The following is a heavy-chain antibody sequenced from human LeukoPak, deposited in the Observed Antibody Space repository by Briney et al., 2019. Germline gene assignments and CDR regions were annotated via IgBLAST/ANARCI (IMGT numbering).Heavy chain of an antibody. J-gene: IGHJ5*02. Sequence: SETLSLTCGVHGGSFSDYYWSWIRQPPGKGLEWIEDIDRRGWSNSNPSLKSRVTISVDTSKNQFSLKLSSVTAADTAVYYCAGGAEDVWEAGVTWGQGTLVTVSS. CDR3: AGGAEDVWEAGVT. V-gene: IGHV4-34*01. D-gene: IGHD3-16*01. CDR2: IDRRGWS. CDR1: GGSFSDYY.